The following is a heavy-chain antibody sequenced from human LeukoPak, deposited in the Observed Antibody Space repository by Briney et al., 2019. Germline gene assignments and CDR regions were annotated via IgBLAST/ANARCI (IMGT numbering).Heavy chain of an antibody. CDR1: GYTLTELS. Sequence: ASVKVSCKVSGYTLTELSMHWVRQAPGKGLEWMGGFDPEDGETIYAQKFQGRVTMTEDTSTDTAYMELSSLRSEDTAVYYCATGIAAAGNTPRPGSGQPNYCYYYGMDVWGQGTTVTVSS. D-gene: IGHD6-13*01. V-gene: IGHV1-24*01. CDR3: ATGIAAAGNTPRPGSGQPNYCYYYGMDV. CDR2: FDPEDGET. J-gene: IGHJ6*02.